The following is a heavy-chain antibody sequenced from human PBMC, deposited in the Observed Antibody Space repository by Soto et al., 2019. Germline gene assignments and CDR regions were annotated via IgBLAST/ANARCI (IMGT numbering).Heavy chain of an antibody. CDR3: ARAHEDYGDYAGAFDI. D-gene: IGHD4-17*01. Sequence: QVQLQESGPGLVKPSQTLSLTCTVSGGSISSGGYYWSWIRQHPGKGLEWIGYIYYSGSTYYNPSLKSRVTISVDTSKNQFSLKLSSVTAADTAVYYCARAHEDYGDYAGAFDIWGQGTMVTVSS. J-gene: IGHJ3*02. V-gene: IGHV4-31*03. CDR2: IYYSGST. CDR1: GGSISSGGYY.